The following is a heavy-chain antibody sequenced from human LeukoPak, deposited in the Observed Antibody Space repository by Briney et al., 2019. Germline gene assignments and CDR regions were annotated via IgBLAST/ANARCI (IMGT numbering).Heavy chain of an antibody. CDR2: IIPILGIA. D-gene: IGHD3-10*01. J-gene: IGHJ5*02. Sequence: GASVKVSCKASGGTFSSYAISWVRQAPGQGLEWMGRIIPILGIANYAQKFQGRVTITADKSTSTAYMELSSLRSEDTAVYYCASTISRGVRWFDPWGQGTLVTVSS. CDR3: ASTISRGVRWFDP. V-gene: IGHV1-69*04. CDR1: GGTFSSYA.